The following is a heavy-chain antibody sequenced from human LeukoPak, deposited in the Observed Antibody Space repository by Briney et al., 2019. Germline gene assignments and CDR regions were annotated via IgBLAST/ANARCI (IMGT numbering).Heavy chain of an antibody. CDR1: GGSLSRYY. J-gene: IGHJ4*02. Sequence: SETLSVTCTVSGGSLSRYYWSWIRQPPGKGLDWIGYIYYSGSTNYKPSLRSRVSISVATSKTQFSLKLSSVTAADTAVYYCARTPLDDCTNGVCYQWGVGYFDSWGQGTLVTVSS. CDR2: IYYSGST. V-gene: IGHV4-59*01. D-gene: IGHD2-8*01. CDR3: ARTPLDDCTNGVCYQWGVGYFDS.